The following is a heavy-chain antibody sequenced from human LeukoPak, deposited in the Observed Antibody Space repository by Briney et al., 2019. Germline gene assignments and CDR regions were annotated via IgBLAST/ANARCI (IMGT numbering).Heavy chain of an antibody. D-gene: IGHD3-10*01. V-gene: IGHV1-69*13. CDR3: ARVANYYGSGIYYNPFDY. CDR1: GGTFSSYA. Sequence: GASVKVSCKASGGTFSSYAISWVRQAPGQGLEWMGGIIPIFGTANYAQKFQGRVTITADESTSTAYMELSSLRSEDTAVYYCARVANYYGSGIYYNPFDYWGQETLVTVSS. J-gene: IGHJ4*02. CDR2: IIPIFGTA.